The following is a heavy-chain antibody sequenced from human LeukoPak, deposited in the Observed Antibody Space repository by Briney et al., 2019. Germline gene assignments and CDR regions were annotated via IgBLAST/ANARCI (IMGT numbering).Heavy chain of an antibody. CDR2: ISWDGGST. CDR3: AKESGAVAGTGYFDY. Sequence: PGGSLRLSCAASGFTFSSYAMSWVRQAPGKGLEWVSLISWDGGSTYYADSVKGRFTISRDNSKNSLYLQMNSLRTEDTALYYCAKESGAVAGTGYFDYWGQGTLVTVSS. CDR1: GFTFSSYA. J-gene: IGHJ4*02. V-gene: IGHV3-43*01. D-gene: IGHD6-19*01.